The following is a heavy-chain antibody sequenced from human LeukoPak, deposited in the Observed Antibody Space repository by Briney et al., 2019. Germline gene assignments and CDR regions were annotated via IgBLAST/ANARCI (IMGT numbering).Heavy chain of an antibody. D-gene: IGHD2-2*01. Sequence: GGSLRLSCAASGFTFSSYGMHWVRQAPGKGLEWVAVIWYDGSNKYYADSVKGRFTISRDNSKNTLYLQMNCLRAEDTAVYYCARVGRYCSSTSCYVDYWGQGTLVTVSS. J-gene: IGHJ4*02. CDR3: ARVGRYCSSTSCYVDY. V-gene: IGHV3-33*01. CDR1: GFTFSSYG. CDR2: IWYDGSNK.